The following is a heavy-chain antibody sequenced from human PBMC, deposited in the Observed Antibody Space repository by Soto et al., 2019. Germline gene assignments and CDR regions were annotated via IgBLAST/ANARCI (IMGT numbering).Heavy chain of an antibody. CDR2: IYYSGST. V-gene: IGHV4-39*01. D-gene: IGHD3-22*01. Sequence: PSETLSLTCSVSGGSINSSSYFWGWVRQPPGKGLEWIGSIYYSGSTYYNPSLRSRVTISVDTSKNQFSLKLSSVTAADTAVYYCARGYYYDSSGHFDYWGQGTLVTVSS. CDR3: ARGYYYDSSGHFDY. J-gene: IGHJ4*02. CDR1: GGSINSSSYF.